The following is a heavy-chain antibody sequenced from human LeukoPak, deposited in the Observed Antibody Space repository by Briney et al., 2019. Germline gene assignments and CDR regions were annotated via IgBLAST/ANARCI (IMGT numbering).Heavy chain of an antibody. D-gene: IGHD6-19*01. V-gene: IGHV1-58*01. Sequence: GASVKVSCKASGFTFPSSGVQWVRQARGQRLEWIGWIVVGSGNTDYAQKFQERVTITRDMSTSTAYMELSSLRSEDTAVYYCARAQGSSGLDYWGQGTLVTVSS. CDR3: ARAQGSSGLDY. CDR2: IVVGSGNT. CDR1: GFTFPSSG. J-gene: IGHJ4*02.